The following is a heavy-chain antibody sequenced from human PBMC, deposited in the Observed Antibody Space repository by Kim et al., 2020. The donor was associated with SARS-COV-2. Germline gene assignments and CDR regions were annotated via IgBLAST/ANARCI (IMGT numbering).Heavy chain of an antibody. V-gene: IGHV3-49*03. D-gene: IGHD3-10*01. CDR1: GFTFGDYA. CDR3: TREWFGELYDY. Sequence: GGSLRLSCTASGFTFGDYAMSWFRQAPGKGLEWVGFIRSKAYGGTTEYAASVKGRFTISRDDSKSIAYLQMNSLKTEDTAVYYCTREWFGELYDYWGQGTLVTVSS. J-gene: IGHJ4*02. CDR2: IRSKAYGGTT.